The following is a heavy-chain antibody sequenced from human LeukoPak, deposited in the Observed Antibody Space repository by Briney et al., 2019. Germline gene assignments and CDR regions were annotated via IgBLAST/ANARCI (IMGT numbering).Heavy chain of an antibody. J-gene: IGHJ4*03. CDR2: ISATGFTT. CDR1: GFTFSSHT. Sequence: GGSLRLSCAASGFTFSSHTMSWVRQAPGKGLEWLSVISATGFTTYHTDSVKGRFTISRDNSKNMLYLQMDGLRAEDTAIYFCTKDVQVGPTRGFFHFWGQGTLVTVSS. CDR3: TKDVQVGPTRGFFHF. V-gene: IGHV3-23*01. D-gene: IGHD1-26*01.